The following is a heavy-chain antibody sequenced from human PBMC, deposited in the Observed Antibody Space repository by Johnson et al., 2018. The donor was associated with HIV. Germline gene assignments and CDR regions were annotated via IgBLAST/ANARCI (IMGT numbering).Heavy chain of an antibody. CDR2: IKQDGSEK. Sequence: VQLVESGGGLVQPGGSLRLSCAASGFTFSSYWMSWVRQAPGKGLEWVANIKQDGSEKYYVDSVKGRFTISRDNAKNSLYLQMNSLRAEDTAVYYCARASGTYDSSGYLDAFDIWGQGTMVTVSS. D-gene: IGHD3-22*01. V-gene: IGHV3-7*02. J-gene: IGHJ3*02. CDR3: ARASGTYDSSGYLDAFDI. CDR1: GFTFSSYW.